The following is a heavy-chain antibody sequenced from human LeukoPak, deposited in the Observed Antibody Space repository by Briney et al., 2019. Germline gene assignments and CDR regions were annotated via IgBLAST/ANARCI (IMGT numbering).Heavy chain of an antibody. D-gene: IGHD5-18*01. CDR3: ARGGVGTAMVVYYYYYMDV. V-gene: IGHV1-18*01. J-gene: IGHJ6*03. CDR2: VSAYNNKT. Sequence: GASVKVSCKASGYTFTFHGVNWVRQAPGQGLEWMGWVSAYNNKTNYAQKLQGRVTMTTDPSTTTAYMELSSLRSEDTAVYYCARGGVGTAMVVYYYYYMDVWGKGTTVTVSS. CDR1: GYTFTFHG.